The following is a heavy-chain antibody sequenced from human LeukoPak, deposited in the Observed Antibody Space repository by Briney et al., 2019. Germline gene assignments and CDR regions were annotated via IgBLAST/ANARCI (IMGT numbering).Heavy chain of an antibody. CDR1: GFTFKRYH. J-gene: IGHJ2*01. CDR2: ISGSGVST. Sequence: GGSLRLSCAASGFTFKRYHMSWVRQAPGKGLEWVSAISGSGVSTYYADSVKGRFTVSRDNSKNTLYLQMNSLRAEDTAVYYCAKDLGDSSGRKTYFDLWGRGTLVTVSS. CDR3: AKDLGDSSGRKTYFDL. D-gene: IGHD6-19*01. V-gene: IGHV3-23*01.